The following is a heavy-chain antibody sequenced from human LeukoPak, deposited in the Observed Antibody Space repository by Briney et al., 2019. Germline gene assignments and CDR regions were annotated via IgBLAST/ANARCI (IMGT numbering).Heavy chain of an antibody. CDR2: IWYDGSNK. D-gene: IGHD6-13*01. CDR3: AREKNIAAAIDY. J-gene: IGHJ4*02. CDR1: GFTFNTYT. V-gene: IGHV3-33*08. Sequence: GGSLRLSCAASGFTFNTYTMNWVRQAPGKGLEWVAVIWYDGSNKYYADSVKGRFTISRDNSKNTLYLQMNSLRAEDTAVYYCAREKNIAAAIDYWGQGTLVTVSS.